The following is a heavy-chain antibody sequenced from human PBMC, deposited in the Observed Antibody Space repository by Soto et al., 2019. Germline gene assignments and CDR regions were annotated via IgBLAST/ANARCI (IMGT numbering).Heavy chain of an antibody. CDR2: MNPNSGNT. CDR3: ARGKEITFGGVIVRSGDY. CDR1: GYTFTSYD. Sequence: QVQLVQSGAEVKKPGASVKVSCKASGYTFTSYDINWVRQATGQGLEWMGWMNPNSGNTGYAQEFRGRVTMTRNTSISTAYMELSSLRSEDTAVYYCARGKEITFGGVIVRSGDYWGQGTLVTVSS. V-gene: IGHV1-8*01. J-gene: IGHJ4*02. D-gene: IGHD3-16*02.